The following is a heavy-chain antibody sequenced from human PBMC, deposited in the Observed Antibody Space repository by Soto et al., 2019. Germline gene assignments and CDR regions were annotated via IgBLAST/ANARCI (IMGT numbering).Heavy chain of an antibody. CDR2: IYYSGST. D-gene: IGHD6-19*01. V-gene: IGHV4-61*01. J-gene: IGHJ4*02. Sequence: QVQLQESGPGLVKPSETLSLTCTVSGGSVSSGSYYWSWIRQPPGKGLEWIGYIYYSGSTNYNPSLKSRVTISVDTSKNQFSLKLSSVTAADTAVYYCARSPPLGMIAVAGTFDYWGQGTLVTVSS. CDR1: GGSVSSGSYY. CDR3: ARSPPLGMIAVAGTFDY.